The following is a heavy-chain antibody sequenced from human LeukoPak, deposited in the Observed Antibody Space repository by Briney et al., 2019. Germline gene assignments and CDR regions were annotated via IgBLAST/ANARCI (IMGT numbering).Heavy chain of an antibody. J-gene: IGHJ5*02. V-gene: IGHV4-31*03. Sequence: SETLSLTCTVSGGPISSGGYYWSWIRQHPGKGLEWIGYIYYSGSTYYNPSLKSRVTISVDTSKNQFSLKLSSVTAADTAVYYCARNDILTGYGGWFDPWGQGTLVTVSS. D-gene: IGHD3-9*01. CDR2: IYYSGST. CDR1: GGPISSGGYY. CDR3: ARNDILTGYGGWFDP.